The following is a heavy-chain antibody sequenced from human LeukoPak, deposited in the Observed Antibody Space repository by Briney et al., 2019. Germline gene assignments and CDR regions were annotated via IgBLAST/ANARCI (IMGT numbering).Heavy chain of an antibody. CDR2: ISSSSSYI. V-gene: IGHV3-21*01. J-gene: IGHJ4*02. CDR3: ARAPGRNFFDY. D-gene: IGHD2-15*01. Sequence: YXXXXVRXXXGXXXXXVSSISSSSSYIYYADSVKGRFTISRDNAKNSLYLQMNSLRAEDTAVYYCARAPGRNFFDYWGQGTLVTVSS. CDR1: YX.